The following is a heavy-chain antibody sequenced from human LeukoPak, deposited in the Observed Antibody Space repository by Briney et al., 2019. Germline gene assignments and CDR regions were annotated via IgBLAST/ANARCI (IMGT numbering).Heavy chain of an antibody. Sequence: PGGSLRLSCAASGFTFSSYWMHWVRQAPGKGLVWVSRINSDGSSTSYADSVKGRFTISRDNAKNSLYLQMNSLRAEDTAVYYCARDDAAMPLGYNWFDPWGQGTLVTVSS. CDR2: INSDGSST. CDR1: GFTFSSYW. V-gene: IGHV3-74*01. CDR3: ARDDAAMPLGYNWFDP. D-gene: IGHD2-2*01. J-gene: IGHJ5*02.